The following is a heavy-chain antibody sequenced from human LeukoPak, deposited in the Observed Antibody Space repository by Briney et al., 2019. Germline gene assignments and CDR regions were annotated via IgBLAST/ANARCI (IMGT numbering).Heavy chain of an antibody. CDR3: ARHPSTKWPLGTYNWFDP. Sequence: SETLSLTCTVSGGSISSSSYYWGWIRQPPGKGLEWIGSIYYSGSTYYNPSLKSRVTISVDTSKNQFSLKLSSVTAADTAVYYCARHPSTKWPLGTYNWFDPWGQGTLVTVSS. V-gene: IGHV4-39*01. J-gene: IGHJ5*02. D-gene: IGHD2-8*01. CDR2: IYYSGST. CDR1: GGSISSSSYY.